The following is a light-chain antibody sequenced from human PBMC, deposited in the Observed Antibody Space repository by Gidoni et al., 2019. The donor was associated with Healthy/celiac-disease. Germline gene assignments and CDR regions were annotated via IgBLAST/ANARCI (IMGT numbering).Light chain of an antibody. J-gene: IGKJ2*01. CDR2: DAS. Sequence: DIQMTQSTSSLSASVGDRVTITCQASQDISNYLNWYQQKPGKAPKLLIYDASNLETGVPSRFSGSVSETDFTFTISSLQPEDIATYYCQQYDNLPPMYTFGQGTKLEIK. CDR1: QDISNY. CDR3: QQYDNLPPMYT. V-gene: IGKV1-33*01.